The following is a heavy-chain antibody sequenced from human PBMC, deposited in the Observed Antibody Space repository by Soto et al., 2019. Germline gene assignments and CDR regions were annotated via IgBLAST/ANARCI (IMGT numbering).Heavy chain of an antibody. CDR3: AKVNPATIVVIVTGSLVS. CDR2: IGGSGDYT. Sequence: PGGSLRLSCAASGFMFSTYAMTWVRQAPGKGLEWVSAIGGSGDYTYYADSVKGRFTISRDNSKNTLYLQMNSLRAEDTAIYYCAKVNPATIVVIVTGSLVSWDQGTLVTVSS. J-gene: IGHJ5*02. V-gene: IGHV3-23*01. CDR1: GFMFSTYA. D-gene: IGHD3-22*01.